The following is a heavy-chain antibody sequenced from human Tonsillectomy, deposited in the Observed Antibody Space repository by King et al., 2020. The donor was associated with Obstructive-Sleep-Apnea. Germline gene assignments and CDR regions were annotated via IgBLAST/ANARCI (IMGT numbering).Heavy chain of an antibody. D-gene: IGHD2-2*01. CDR2: IYYSGST. V-gene: IGHV4-31*03. Sequence: QLQESGPGLVKPSQTLSLTCTVSGGSISSVGYYWSWIRQHPGKGLEWIGYIYYSGSTYYNPSLKSRVTISVYTSKNQFSLKLSSVTAADTAVYYCARGAMTLGAFDIWGQGTMVTVSS. CDR1: GGSISSVGYY. J-gene: IGHJ3*02. CDR3: ARGAMTLGAFDI.